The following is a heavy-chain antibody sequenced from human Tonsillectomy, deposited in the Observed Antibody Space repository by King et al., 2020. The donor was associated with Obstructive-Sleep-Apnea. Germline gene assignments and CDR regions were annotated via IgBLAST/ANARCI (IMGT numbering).Heavy chain of an antibody. D-gene: IGHD3-10*01. V-gene: IGHV1-18*01. CDR1: GYTFTNYG. CDR2: ISAYSGDT. CDR3: ARDRGFGELRWFDP. J-gene: IGHJ5*02. Sequence: QLVQSGAEVKKPGASVKVSCKASGYTFTNYGISWVRQAPGQGLEWMGWISAYSGDTNYAQEIQGRVTMTTDTSTSTAYMEVRSLRSDDTAVYYWARDRGFGELRWFDPWGQGTLVTVSS.